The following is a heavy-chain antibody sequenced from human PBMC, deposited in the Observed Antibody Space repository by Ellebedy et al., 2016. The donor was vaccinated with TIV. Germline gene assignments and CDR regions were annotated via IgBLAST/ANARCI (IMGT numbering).Heavy chain of an antibody. CDR1: GASFSGSY. CDR2: LSLSGSP. CDR3: ATAVRDDWSLSL. Sequence: SQTLSLTCGVSGASFSGSYWSYIRQTPGKGREWIGELSLSGSPNYNPSLRGRVTMSLDTSKHHFSLNLTSVTAADTAVYYCATAVRDDWSLSLWGQGTPVTVSS. D-gene: IGHD3-9*01. V-gene: IGHV4-34*01. J-gene: IGHJ4*02.